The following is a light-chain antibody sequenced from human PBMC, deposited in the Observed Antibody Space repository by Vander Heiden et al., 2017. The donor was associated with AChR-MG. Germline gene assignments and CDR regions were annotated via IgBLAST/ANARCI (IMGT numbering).Light chain of an antibody. Sequence: QSVVTQPPSASGTPGQRVVIPCSGSSPNIGSSPVNWYQHLPGTAPRLLIYSDNQRPSGVPDRFSGSKAGTSASLAISGLQSEDEADYYCSSWDDSLTGQVFGGGTKLTVL. J-gene: IGLJ3*02. V-gene: IGLV1-44*01. CDR2: SDN. CDR3: SSWDDSLTGQV. CDR1: SPNIGSSP.